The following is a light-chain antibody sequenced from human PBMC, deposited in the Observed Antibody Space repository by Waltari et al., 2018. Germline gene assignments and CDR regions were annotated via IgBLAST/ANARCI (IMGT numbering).Light chain of an antibody. CDR3: QQYNSYVGT. V-gene: IGKV1-5*03. Sequence: DIQMTQSPSTLSASVGDRVTITCRASQSVSWWVAWDQQKPGTAPKLLIYKASTLESGVPSRFSGSGSGTEFTLTISSLQPDDFATYYCQQYNSYVGTFGQGTKVEIK. J-gene: IGKJ1*01. CDR2: KAS. CDR1: QSVSWW.